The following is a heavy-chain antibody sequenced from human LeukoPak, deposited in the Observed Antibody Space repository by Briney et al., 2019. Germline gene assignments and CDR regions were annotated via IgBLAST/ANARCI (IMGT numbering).Heavy chain of an antibody. Sequence: SVTVSFKASGGTFSSYAISWVRQAPGQGLEWMGGIIPIFGTANYAQKFQGRVTITADESTSTAYMELSSLRSEDTAVYYCATRTGLGYCSSTSCYTYWFDPWGQGTLVTVSS. CDR2: IIPIFGTA. CDR1: GGTFSSYA. D-gene: IGHD2-2*02. V-gene: IGHV1-69*01. CDR3: ATRTGLGYCSSTSCYTYWFDP. J-gene: IGHJ5*02.